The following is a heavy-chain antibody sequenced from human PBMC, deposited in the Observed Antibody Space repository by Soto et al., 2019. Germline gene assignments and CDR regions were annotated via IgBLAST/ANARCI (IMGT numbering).Heavy chain of an antibody. D-gene: IGHD6-25*01. J-gene: IGHJ6*02. V-gene: IGHV4-61*01. Sequence: QVQLQESGPGLVKPSETLSLTCTVSGDSVSSGPYYWSWIRQSPGRGLEWVGYINNSRNNNYNPSPTRRVSGSVDTSKNQSSLELRSVTAADTAVYYCARDRRGYDRGLDYYYGMDVWGQGTMVTVSS. CDR1: GDSVSSGPYY. CDR2: INNSRNN. CDR3: ARDRRGYDRGLDYYYGMDV.